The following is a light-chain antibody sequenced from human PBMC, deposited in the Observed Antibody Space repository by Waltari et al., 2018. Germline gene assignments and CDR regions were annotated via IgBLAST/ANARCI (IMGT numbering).Light chain of an antibody. J-gene: IGKJ1*01. CDR3: QHHVRLPAT. Sequence: EIVLTQSPGTLSLSPGERATLSCRASQSVNTYLAWYQQKPGQAPRLLIYAASTRAAGIPYRFSGSGSGTDFSLTISRLEAEDFAVYYCQHHVRLPATFGQGTKVEIK. V-gene: IGKV3-20*01. CDR1: QSVNTY. CDR2: AAS.